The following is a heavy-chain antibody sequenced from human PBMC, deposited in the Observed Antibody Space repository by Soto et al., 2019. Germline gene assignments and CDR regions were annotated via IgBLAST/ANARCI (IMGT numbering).Heavy chain of an antibody. CDR3: LTKYPLSKAFDI. CDR1: GFTFSSYG. D-gene: IGHD2-2*01. CDR2: ISYDGSNK. Sequence: GGSLRLSCAASGFTFSSYGMHWVRQAPGKGLEWVAVISYDGSNKYYADPVKGRFTISRDNSKNTLYLQMNSLRAEDTAVYYCLTKYPLSKAFDIWGQGTMVTVSS. V-gene: IGHV3-30*03. J-gene: IGHJ3*02.